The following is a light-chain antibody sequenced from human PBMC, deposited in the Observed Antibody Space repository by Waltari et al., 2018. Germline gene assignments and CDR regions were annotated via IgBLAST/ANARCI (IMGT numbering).Light chain of an antibody. J-gene: IGLJ2*01. Sequence: QSVLTQPPSASGAPGQRVTIPCTGRSSNIGAGYEVHWYQQLPGTAPKLLIYDNNNRPSGVPDRFSGSKSGTSASLAITGLQAEDEADYYCQSYDSSQSGQVFGGGTKLTVL. CDR3: QSYDSSQSGQV. CDR1: SSNIGAGYE. CDR2: DNN. V-gene: IGLV1-40*01.